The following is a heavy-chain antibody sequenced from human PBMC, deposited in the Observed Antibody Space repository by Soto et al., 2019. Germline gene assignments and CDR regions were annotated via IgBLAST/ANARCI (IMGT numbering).Heavy chain of an antibody. CDR1: GFTFSSYA. D-gene: IGHD6-13*01. V-gene: IGHV3-23*01. Sequence: LRLSCAASGFTFSSYAMSWVRQAPGKGLEWVSAISGSGGSTYYADSVKGRFTISRDNSKNTLYLQMNSLRAEDTAVYYGAKRFSQGISAAGTGLTIDYWCQGTLVNVSS. J-gene: IGHJ4*01. CDR3: AKRFSQGISAAGTGLTIDY. CDR2: ISGSGGST.